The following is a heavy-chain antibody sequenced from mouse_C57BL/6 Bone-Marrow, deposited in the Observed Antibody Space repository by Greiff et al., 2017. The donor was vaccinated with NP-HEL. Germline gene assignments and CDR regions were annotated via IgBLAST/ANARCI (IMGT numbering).Heavy chain of an antibody. CDR2: IYPGSGST. D-gene: IGHD2-1*01. J-gene: IGHJ4*01. CDR1: GYTFTSYW. V-gene: IGHV1-55*01. Sequence: QVQLQQPGAELVKPGASVKMSCKASGYTFTSYWITWVKQRPGQGLEWIGVIYPGSGSTNYNEKFKSKATLTVDTSSSTAYMQLSSLTSEDSAVYYCARVYYGNFAMDYWGQGTSVTVSS. CDR3: ARVYYGNFAMDY.